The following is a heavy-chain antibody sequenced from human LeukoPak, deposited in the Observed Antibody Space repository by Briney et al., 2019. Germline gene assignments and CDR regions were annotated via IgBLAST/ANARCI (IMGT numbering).Heavy chain of an antibody. CDR2: INPNSGGT. D-gene: IGHD1-26*01. CDR1: GYTFTGYY. CDR3: ARSKTYIVGATDY. V-gene: IGHV1-2*02. Sequence: ASVKVSCKASGYTFTGYYMHWVRQAPGQGLEWMGWINPNSGGTNYAQKFQDRVTMTRDTSISTAYMELSRLRSDDTAVYYCARSKTYIVGATDYWGQGTLVTVSS. J-gene: IGHJ4*02.